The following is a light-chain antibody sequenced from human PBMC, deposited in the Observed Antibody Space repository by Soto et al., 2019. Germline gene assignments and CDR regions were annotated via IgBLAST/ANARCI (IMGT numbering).Light chain of an antibody. J-gene: IGKJ4*01. CDR2: DAS. V-gene: IGKV3-11*01. Sequence: EIVLTHSPATLSLSPGERATLSCRASQSVSSYLAWYQQKPGQAPRLLIYDASNRATGIPARFSGSGSGTDFTLTISSLEPEDFAVYYWQQRSNWPPTFGGGTKV. CDR3: QQRSNWPPT. CDR1: QSVSSY.